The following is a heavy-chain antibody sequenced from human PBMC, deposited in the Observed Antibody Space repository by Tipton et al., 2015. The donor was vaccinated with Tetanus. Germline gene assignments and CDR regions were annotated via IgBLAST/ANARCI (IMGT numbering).Heavy chain of an antibody. V-gene: IGHV4-61*08. Sequence: TLSLTCTVSGDSVRTGDYQWNWIRQSPGKGLEWLAYISNSGRTKSNYDLKSRISIPLDTSKNQSSLSLTSATAADTAVYYCARADYNFARKGPFDSWGQGTQVIVS. D-gene: IGHD3-3*01. CDR1: GDSVRTGDYQ. CDR2: ISNSGRT. J-gene: IGHJ4*02. CDR3: ARADYNFARKGPFDS.